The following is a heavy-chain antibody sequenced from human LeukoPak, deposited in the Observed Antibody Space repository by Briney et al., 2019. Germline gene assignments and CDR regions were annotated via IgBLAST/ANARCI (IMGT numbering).Heavy chain of an antibody. J-gene: IGHJ4*02. CDR3: AHLIAAAGTDFDY. Sequence: GGSPRLSCAASGFTFSSYSMNWVRQAPGKGLEWVSYISSSSSTIYYADSVKGRFTISRDNAKNSLYLQMNSLRAEDTAVYYCAHLIAAAGTDFDYWGQGTLVTASS. V-gene: IGHV3-48*01. CDR2: ISSSSSTI. D-gene: IGHD6-13*01. CDR1: GFTFSSYS.